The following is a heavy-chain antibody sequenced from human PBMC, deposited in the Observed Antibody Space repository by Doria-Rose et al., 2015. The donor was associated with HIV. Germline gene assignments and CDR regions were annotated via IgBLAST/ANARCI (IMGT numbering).Heavy chain of an antibody. CDR3: ARDPFQSWAY. CDR1: GFTVSSNY. CDR2: IYSDGRT. D-gene: IGHD3-16*01. J-gene: IGHJ4*02. Sequence: ASGFTVSSNYMSWVRQAPGKGLEWVSVIYSDGRTYYADSVKGRFTVSRDNSKNTLYLQINSLRAEDTAVYHCARDPFQSWAYWGQGTLVTVSS. V-gene: IGHV3-53*01.